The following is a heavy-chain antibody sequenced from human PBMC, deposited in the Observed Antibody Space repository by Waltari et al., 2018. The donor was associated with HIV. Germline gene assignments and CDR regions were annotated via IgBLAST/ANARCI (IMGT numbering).Heavy chain of an antibody. Sequence: QVQLQESGPGLVKPSQTLSLTCNVSGASINSNNYYWAWIRQHPERGLECIGFVYYRGSTLANPSFKSRATISVDTSKNQFSLKLTSMTAADTAVYYCARVVYWYFDLWGRGTLVTVSS. CDR1: GASINSNNYY. CDR3: ARVVYWYFDL. J-gene: IGHJ2*01. V-gene: IGHV4-31*02. CDR2: VYYRGST.